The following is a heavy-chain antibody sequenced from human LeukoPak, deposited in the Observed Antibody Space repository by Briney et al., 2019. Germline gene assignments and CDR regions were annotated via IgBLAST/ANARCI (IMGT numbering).Heavy chain of an antibody. V-gene: IGHV3-23*01. CDR1: GFTFSSYA. J-gene: IGHJ4*02. D-gene: IGHD3-3*01. Sequence: GGSLRLSCAASGFTFSSYAMSWVRQAPGKGVEWVSAISGSGGSTYYADSVKGRFTISRDNSKNTLYLQMNSLRAEDTAVYYCAKDFGVVITPFDYWGQGTLVTVSS. CDR3: AKDFGVVITPFDY. CDR2: ISGSGGST.